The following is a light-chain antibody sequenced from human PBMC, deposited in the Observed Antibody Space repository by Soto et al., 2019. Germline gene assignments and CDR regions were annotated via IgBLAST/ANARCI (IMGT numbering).Light chain of an antibody. CDR1: PSVTNY. Sequence: EIVLTQSPATLSLSPGEIATLSCRASPSVTNYLAWYQQKPGQAPRLLIYGAFNRATGIPARFSGSGSGTDFTLTISRLEPEDFAVYYCQQYGSSPITFGQGTRLEIK. V-gene: IGKV3-20*01. J-gene: IGKJ5*01. CDR2: GAF. CDR3: QQYGSSPIT.